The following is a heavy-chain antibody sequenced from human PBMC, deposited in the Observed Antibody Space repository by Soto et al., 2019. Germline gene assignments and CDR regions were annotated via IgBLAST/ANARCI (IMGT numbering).Heavy chain of an antibody. CDR3: AKDGAESYAVYYFDY. D-gene: IGHD2-15*01. V-gene: IGHV3-23*01. J-gene: IGHJ4*02. Sequence: PGWSLRLACAASIFTFINYAMNWVRQAPGKGLEWVSAISGSGGSTYYADSVKGRFTISRDNSKNPLYLQMNSLRAEDTAVYYCAKDGAESYAVYYFDYWGQGSMVTVSS. CDR2: ISGSGGST. CDR1: IFTFINYA.